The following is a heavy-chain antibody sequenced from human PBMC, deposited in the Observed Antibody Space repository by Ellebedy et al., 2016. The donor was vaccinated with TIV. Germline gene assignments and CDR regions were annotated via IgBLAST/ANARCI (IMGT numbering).Heavy chain of an antibody. V-gene: IGHV3-23*01. CDR2: ISGSGGST. D-gene: IGHD1-14*01. CDR1: GFTFSTYA. Sequence: PGGSLRLSCAASGFTFSTYAMSWVRQVPGKGLEWVSVISGSGGSTYCADSVKGRLTISRDNSKSTLFLHMSSLRVEDTAVYYCAKDSFRDHDNVYYLDSWGQGTPVTVSS. J-gene: IGHJ4*02. CDR3: AKDSFRDHDNVYYLDS.